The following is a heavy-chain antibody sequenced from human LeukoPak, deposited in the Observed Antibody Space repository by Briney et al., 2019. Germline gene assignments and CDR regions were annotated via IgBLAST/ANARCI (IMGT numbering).Heavy chain of an antibody. J-gene: IGHJ3*01. V-gene: IGHV3-7*01. CDR2: MNHDGSEA. CDR3: ASSDVT. Sequence: PGGSLRLSCEASGFPFSSNWLSWVRQAPGKGLEWVATMNHDGSEAYYVDSMKGRFTISRDNAKKSLYLQMNSLRAEDTAVHYCASSDVTWGQGTMVTVSS. D-gene: IGHD2/OR15-2a*01. CDR1: GFPFSSNW.